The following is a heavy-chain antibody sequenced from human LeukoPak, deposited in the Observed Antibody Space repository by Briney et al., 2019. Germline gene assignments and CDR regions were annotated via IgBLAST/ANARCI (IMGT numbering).Heavy chain of an antibody. CDR1: GFTFSNAW. CDR2: IKEDGTRK. CDR3: VRAGWELDY. D-gene: IGHD1-26*01. J-gene: IGHJ4*02. V-gene: IGHV3-7*01. Sequence: PGGSLRLSCAASGFTFSNAWMSWVRQAPGRGLEWVASIKEDGTRKYYVDSVKGRFTISKDDAKNALFLQMDSLRVEDTAIYYCVRAGWELDYWGQGTLVTVSS.